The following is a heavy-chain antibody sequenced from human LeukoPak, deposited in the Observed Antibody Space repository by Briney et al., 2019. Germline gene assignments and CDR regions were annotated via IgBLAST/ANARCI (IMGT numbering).Heavy chain of an antibody. Sequence: SVKVSCKASGGTFSSYAISWVRQAPRQGLEWMGGIIPIFGTANYAQKLQGRVTMTTDTSTSTAYMELRSLRSDDTAVYYCARALQYYYDSSGYYPTFDYWGQGTLVTVSS. J-gene: IGHJ4*02. CDR3: ARALQYYYDSSGYYPTFDY. CDR2: IIPIFGTA. CDR1: GGTFSSYA. D-gene: IGHD3-22*01. V-gene: IGHV1-69*05.